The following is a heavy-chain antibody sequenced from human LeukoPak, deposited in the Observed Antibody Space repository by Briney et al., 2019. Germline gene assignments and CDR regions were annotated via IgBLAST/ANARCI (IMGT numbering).Heavy chain of an antibody. CDR1: GDSISAYY. D-gene: IGHD3-10*01. CDR3: ARSDSRGSGSHTVFDAFDI. J-gene: IGHJ3*02. CDR2: IDDSGNT. V-gene: IGHV4-59*01. Sequence: SETLSLTCTVSGDSISAYYWSWIRRPPGRGLEWIGYIDDSGNTNYNPSLKTQVTISLDKSKNQFSLQLNFVTAADTAMYYCARSDSRGSGSHTVFDAFDIWGQGTRVTVSS.